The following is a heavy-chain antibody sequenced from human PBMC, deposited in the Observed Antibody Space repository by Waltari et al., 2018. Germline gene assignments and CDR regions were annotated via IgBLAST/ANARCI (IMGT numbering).Heavy chain of an antibody. CDR3: ARYYGNGEGWLDP. V-gene: IGHV4-39*07. Sequence: QLQLQESGPGLVKPSETLSLTCTVSGGSISSGSYYWGWIRQPPGKGLESIGYISYSGTTYYNLSLKSRVTMSVDTSRDQYSLSLRSGAAADTSVYYCARYYGNGEGWLDPWGQGTLVTVSS. CDR1: GGSISSGSYY. J-gene: IGHJ5*02. CDR2: ISYSGTT. D-gene: IGHD3-3*01.